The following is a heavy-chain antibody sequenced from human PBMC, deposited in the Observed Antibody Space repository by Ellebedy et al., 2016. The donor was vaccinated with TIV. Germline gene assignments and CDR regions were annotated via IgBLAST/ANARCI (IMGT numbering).Heavy chain of an antibody. CDR2: VNPNSGDT. CDR1: GYTFTKYN. D-gene: IGHD4-11*01. V-gene: IGHV1-8*01. CDR3: AREFALTVTGLDV. Sequence: AASVKVSCKASGYTFTKYNINWVRQSTGQGLEWMGWVNPNSGDTDYAQKFRDRVTMTRDTSTNTAYLELSNLRSEDTAVYYCAREFALTVTGLDVWGQGTTVTVSS. J-gene: IGHJ6*02.